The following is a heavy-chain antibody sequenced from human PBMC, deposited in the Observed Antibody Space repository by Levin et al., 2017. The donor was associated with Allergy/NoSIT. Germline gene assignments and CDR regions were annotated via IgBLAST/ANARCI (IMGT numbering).Heavy chain of an antibody. CDR3: ARDDCNGGPCLAY. V-gene: IGHV3-33*01. J-gene: IGHJ4*02. Sequence: AGGSLRLSCGTSGFTFSNYGLHWVRQAPGKGLEWVTVIWYDGSNKYYVDSVKGRFTISRDNPKSTVYLQMNNLRAEDTAVYCCARDDCNGGPCLAYWGQGTLVTVSS. D-gene: IGHD2-15*01. CDR2: IWYDGSNK. CDR1: GFTFSNYG.